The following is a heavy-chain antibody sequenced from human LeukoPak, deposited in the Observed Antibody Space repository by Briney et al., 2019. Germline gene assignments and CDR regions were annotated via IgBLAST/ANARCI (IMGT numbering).Heavy chain of an antibody. D-gene: IGHD2-2*02. CDR1: GFTFSSYS. J-gene: IGHJ4*02. CDR2: ISSSSSTI. Sequence: GGSLRLSCAASGFTFSSYSMNWVRQAPGKGLEWVSYISSSSSTIYYADSVKGRFTISRDNAKNSLYLQMNSLRAEDTAVYYCARKGCSSTSCYTPTFDYWGQGTLVTVSS. V-gene: IGHV3-48*01. CDR3: ARKGCSSTSCYTPTFDY.